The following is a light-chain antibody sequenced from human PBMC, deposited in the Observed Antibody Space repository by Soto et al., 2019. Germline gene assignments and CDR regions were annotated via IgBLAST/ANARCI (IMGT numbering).Light chain of an antibody. V-gene: IGKV3D-20*01. CDR2: AAS. J-gene: IGKJ4*01. Sequence: EIVLTQSPATLSLSPGERATLSCGASQSVSTNYLAWYQQKPGLAPRLLIYAASSRATGISDRFSGSGSGTDFTLTISRLEPEDFALYYCQQYGSSPTFGGGTKLEIK. CDR1: QSVSTNY. CDR3: QQYGSSPT.